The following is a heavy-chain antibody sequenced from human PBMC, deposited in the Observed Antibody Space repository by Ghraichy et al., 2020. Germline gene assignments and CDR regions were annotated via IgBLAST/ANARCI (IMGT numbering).Heavy chain of an antibody. D-gene: IGHD6-13*01. J-gene: IGHJ6*02. CDR2: ISWNSGSI. CDR1: GFTFDDYA. V-gene: IGHV3-9*03. CDR3: AKAMGRAAAGTFQLFYGMDV. Sequence: GGSLRLSCAASGFTFDDYAMHWVRQAPGKGLEWVSGISWNSGSIGYADSVKGRFTISRDNAKNSLYLQMNSLRAEDMALYYCAKAMGRAAAGTFQLFYGMDVWGQGTTVTVSS.